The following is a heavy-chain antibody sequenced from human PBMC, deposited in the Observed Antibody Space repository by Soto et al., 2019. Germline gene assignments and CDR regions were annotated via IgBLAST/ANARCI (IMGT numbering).Heavy chain of an antibody. V-gene: IGHV3-30*04. Sequence: GGSLRLSCAASGFTFSSYAMHWVRQAPGKGLEWVAVISYDGRNKYYADSVKGRFTISRDNSKNTLYLQMNSLRAEDTAVYYCARENYYGSGSYGPPSYYYYGMDVWGKGTTVTVSS. J-gene: IGHJ6*04. CDR2: ISYDGRNK. CDR3: ARENYYGSGSYGPPSYYYYGMDV. CDR1: GFTFSSYA. D-gene: IGHD3-10*01.